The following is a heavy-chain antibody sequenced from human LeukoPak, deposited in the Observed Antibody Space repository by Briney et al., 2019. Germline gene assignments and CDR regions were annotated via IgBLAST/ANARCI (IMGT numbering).Heavy chain of an antibody. CDR2: ISYDGSKK. J-gene: IGHJ6*02. CDR3: AKDLGAAAGENYYYYYGMDV. V-gene: IGHV3-30*18. Sequence: GGSLRLSCAASGFTVSDNYMSWVRQAPGKGLERVAVISYDGSKKYYEDSVKGRFTISRDNSKNTVYLQMNSLRAEDTAVYYCAKDLGAAAGENYYYYYGMDVWGQGTTVTVSS. D-gene: IGHD6-13*01. CDR1: GFTVSDNY.